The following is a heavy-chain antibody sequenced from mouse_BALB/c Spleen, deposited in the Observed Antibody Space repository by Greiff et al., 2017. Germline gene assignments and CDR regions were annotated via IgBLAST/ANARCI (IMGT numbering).Heavy chain of an antibody. V-gene: IGHV1S135*01. J-gene: IGHJ2*01. CDR1: GYAFTSYN. CDR3: ARGFITTATVDY. D-gene: IGHD1-2*01. Sequence: VQLKESGPELVKPGASVKVSCKASGYAFTSYNMYWVKQSHGKSLEWIGYIDPYNGGTSYNQKFKGKATLTVDKSSSTAYMHLNSLTSEDSAVYYCARGFITTATVDYWGQGTTLTVSS. CDR2: IDPYNGGT.